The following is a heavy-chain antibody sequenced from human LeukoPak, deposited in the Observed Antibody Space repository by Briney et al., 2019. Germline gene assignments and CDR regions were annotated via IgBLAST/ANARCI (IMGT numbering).Heavy chain of an antibody. V-gene: IGHV3-7*01. CDR2: INHDGRET. Sequence: GGSLRLTCLGSGFNFRYFWMSWVRQAPGKGLEWVANINHDGRETYYADSVKGRFTISRDNAKNSLYLQMNSLRAEDTAVFYCAKLRVGAIDYWGQGTLVTVSS. J-gene: IGHJ4*02. CDR1: GFNFRYFW. D-gene: IGHD1-26*01. CDR3: AKLRVGAIDY.